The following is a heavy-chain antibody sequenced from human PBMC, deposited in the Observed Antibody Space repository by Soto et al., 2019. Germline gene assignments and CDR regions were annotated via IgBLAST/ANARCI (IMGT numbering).Heavy chain of an antibody. CDR1: GGSFTSNNW. Sequence: PSETLSLTCAVSGGSFTSNNWWTWVRQPPGRGLEWIGSAYYSESTYYNPSLKSRVTISVDTSKNQFSLRVSSVTAADTAVYYCARHRNWKVDYWGQGTLVTVSS. V-gene: IGHV4-39*01. D-gene: IGHD1-1*01. CDR2: AYYSEST. CDR3: ARHRNWKVDY. J-gene: IGHJ4*02.